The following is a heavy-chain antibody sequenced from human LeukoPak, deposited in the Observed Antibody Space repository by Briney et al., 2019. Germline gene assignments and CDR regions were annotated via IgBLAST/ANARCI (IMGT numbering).Heavy chain of an antibody. V-gene: IGHV1-69*05. CDR3: ARDTVITFGGVIVTNAFDY. D-gene: IGHD3-16*02. CDR2: IIPIFGTA. J-gene: IGHJ4*02. CDR1: GGTFSSYA. Sequence: SVKVSCKASGGTFSSYAISWVRQAPGQGLEWMGGIIPIFGTANYAQKFQGRVTMTTDTSTSTAYMELRSLRSDDTAVYYCARDTVITFGGVIVTNAFDYWGQGTLVTVSS.